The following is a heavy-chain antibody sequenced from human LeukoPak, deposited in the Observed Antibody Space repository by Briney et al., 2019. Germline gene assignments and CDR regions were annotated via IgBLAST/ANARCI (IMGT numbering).Heavy chain of an antibody. CDR1: GFPFSSHG. Sequence: GGSLRLSCAGSGFPFSSHGMNWVRQAPGKGLEWVSSISSSSSYIYYADSVKGRFTISRDNAKNSLYLQMNSLRAEDTAVYYCARNHYYDSSGLGDYWGQGTLVTVSS. D-gene: IGHD3-22*01. V-gene: IGHV3-21*01. CDR2: ISSSSSYI. CDR3: ARNHYYDSSGLGDY. J-gene: IGHJ4*02.